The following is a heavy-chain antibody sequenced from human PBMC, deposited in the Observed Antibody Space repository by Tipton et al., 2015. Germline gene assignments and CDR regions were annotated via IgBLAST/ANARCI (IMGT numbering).Heavy chain of an antibody. J-gene: IGHJ4*02. Sequence: TLSLTCTVSGGSVNSANYYWSWIRQPPGKGLEWIGHISYSGSTHYNPSLKSRVAISVDTSKNQFSLTLKSVTAADTAVYYCARARGRHGGVFDSWGLGTLVTVSS. V-gene: IGHV4-61*01. CDR3: ARARGRHGGVFDS. CDR2: ISYSGST. CDR1: GGSVNSANYY. D-gene: IGHD4-23*01.